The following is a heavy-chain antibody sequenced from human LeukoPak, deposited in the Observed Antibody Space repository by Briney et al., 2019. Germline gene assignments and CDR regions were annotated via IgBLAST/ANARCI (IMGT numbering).Heavy chain of an antibody. D-gene: IGHD6-13*01. J-gene: IGHJ4*02. CDR1: EYSFPNYC. V-gene: IGHV5-51*01. CDR3: AIGRGGQQLGDY. CDR2: IYPDDSDT. Sequence: ESLKISCKHSEYSFPNYCIGWVRQMPGKGLEWMGIIYPDDSDTRYSPSFQGQVTISADKSISTAYLQWSSLKASDTAMYYCAIGRGGQQLGDYWGQGTLVTVSS.